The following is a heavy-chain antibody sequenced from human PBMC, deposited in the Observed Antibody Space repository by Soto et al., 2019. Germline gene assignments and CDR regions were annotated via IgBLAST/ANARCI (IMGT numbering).Heavy chain of an antibody. Sequence: ASVKVSCKASGYTFTSYGISWVRQAPGQGLEWMGWISAYNGNTNYAQKLQGRVTMTTDTSTSTAYMELRSLRSDDTAVYYCASNYDSSGYYRSPLDYWGQGTLVTVSS. CDR2: ISAYNGNT. CDR1: GYTFTSYG. CDR3: ASNYDSSGYYRSPLDY. J-gene: IGHJ4*02. V-gene: IGHV1-18*04. D-gene: IGHD3-22*01.